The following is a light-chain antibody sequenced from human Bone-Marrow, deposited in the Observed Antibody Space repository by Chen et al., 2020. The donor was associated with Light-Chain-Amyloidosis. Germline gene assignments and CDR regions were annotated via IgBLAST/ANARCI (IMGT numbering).Light chain of an antibody. J-gene: IGLJ2*01. CDR2: QDI. Sequence: SYELTQPPSVSVSPGQTARITCSGDFLPKQYASWYLQKAGQAPVMVIYQDIKRPSGIPERLSGSRSGTTVTLTIRGVQAEDEADCYCQSVENSGSWVFGGGAELTVL. CDR1: FLPKQY. CDR3: QSVENSGSWV. V-gene: IGLV3-25*03.